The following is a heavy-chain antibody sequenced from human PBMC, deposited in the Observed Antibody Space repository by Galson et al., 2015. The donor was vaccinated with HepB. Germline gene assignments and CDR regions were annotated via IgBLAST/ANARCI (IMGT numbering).Heavy chain of an antibody. V-gene: IGHV3-33*01. CDR3: ARDRGSSSWYEYYFDY. D-gene: IGHD6-13*01. Sequence: SLRLSCAASGFTFSSYGMHWVRQAPGKGLEWVAVIWYDGSNKYYADPVKGRFTISRDNSKNTLYLQMNSLRAEDTAVYYCARDRGSSSWYEYYFDYWGQGTLVTVSS. CDR2: IWYDGSNK. CDR1: GFTFSSYG. J-gene: IGHJ4*02.